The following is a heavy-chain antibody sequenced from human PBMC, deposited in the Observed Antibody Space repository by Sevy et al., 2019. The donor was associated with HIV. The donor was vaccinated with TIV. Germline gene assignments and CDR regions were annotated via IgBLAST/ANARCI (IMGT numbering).Heavy chain of an antibody. Sequence: GGSLRLSCAASRFTFSSYGMHWVRQAPGKGLEWVAVISYDGSNKYADSVKGRFTISRDNSKNTLYLQMNSLRPEDTDVYSCAKAQDGSGYSAYGMDVWGQGTTVTVSS. CDR2: ISYDGSNK. CDR1: RFTFSSYG. CDR3: AKAQDGSGYSAYGMDV. V-gene: IGHV3-30*18. J-gene: IGHJ6*02. D-gene: IGHD3-22*01.